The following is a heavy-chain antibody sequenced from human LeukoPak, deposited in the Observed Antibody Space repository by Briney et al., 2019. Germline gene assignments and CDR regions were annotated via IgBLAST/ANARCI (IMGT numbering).Heavy chain of an antibody. CDR2: INPNSGGT. CDR1: GYTFTGYY. J-gene: IGHJ4*02. CDR3: ARYIVVAYDY. V-gene: IGHV1-2*02. Sequence: ASVKVSCTASGYTFTGYYMRWVRHAPGQGLEWMGWINPNSGGTNYAQKFQGRVTMTRGTSISTAYMGLSRLRSDDTAVYFCARYIVVAYDYWGRGTLVTVSS. D-gene: IGHD2-2*01.